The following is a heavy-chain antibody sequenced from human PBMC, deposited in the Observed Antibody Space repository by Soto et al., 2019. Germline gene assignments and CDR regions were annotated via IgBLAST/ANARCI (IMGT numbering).Heavy chain of an antibody. CDR2: IYPGDSDT. CDR1: GYSFTSYW. CDR3: ATLLFEYSGPYGMDV. Sequence: GESLKISCKGSGYSFTSYWIGWVRQMPGKGLEWMGIIYPGDSDTRNSPSFQGQVTISADKSISTAYLQWSSLKASDTVMYYCATLLFEYSGPYGMDVWGQGTTVTVSS. J-gene: IGHJ6*02. V-gene: IGHV5-51*01. D-gene: IGHD6-6*01.